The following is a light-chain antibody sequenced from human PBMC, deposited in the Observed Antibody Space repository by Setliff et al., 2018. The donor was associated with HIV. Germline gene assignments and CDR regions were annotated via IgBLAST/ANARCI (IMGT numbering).Light chain of an antibody. Sequence: QSVLTQPASVSGSPGQSITISCTGSSSDVGGYNYVSWYQQHPGKAPKLMIYEVSNRPSGVSNRFSGPKSGNTASLTISGLQAEDEADYYCSSYTSSSTLIVFGTGTKV. J-gene: IGLJ1*01. CDR1: SSDVGGYNY. V-gene: IGLV2-14*01. CDR3: SSYTSSSTLIV. CDR2: EVS.